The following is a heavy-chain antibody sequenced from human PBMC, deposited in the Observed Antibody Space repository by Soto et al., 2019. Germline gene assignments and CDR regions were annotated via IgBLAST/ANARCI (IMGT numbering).Heavy chain of an antibody. D-gene: IGHD1-7*01. CDR2: INPNSGGT. Sequence: ASVKVSCKASGYTFTGYYMHWVRQAPGQGLEWMGWINPNSGGTNYAQKFQGWVTMTRDTSISTAFMGLGMLRSADTAVYYCARVRGVWDYPSPLPGQVPLPADYGMDVWGQGTTVTVSS. CDR1: GYTFTGYY. J-gene: IGHJ6*02. CDR3: ARVRGVWDYPSPLPGQVPLPADYGMDV. V-gene: IGHV1-2*04.